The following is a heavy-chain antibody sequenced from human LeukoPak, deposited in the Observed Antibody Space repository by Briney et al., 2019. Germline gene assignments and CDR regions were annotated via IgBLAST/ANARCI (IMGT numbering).Heavy chain of an antibody. D-gene: IGHD3-22*01. CDR3: ARARNYYDSSAFDY. CDR1: GFTFSSYA. Sequence: QPGGSLRLSCAASGFTFSSYAMSWVRQAPGKGLEWVSAISGSGGSTYYADSVKGRFTISRDNSKNTLYLQMNSLRAEDTAVYYCARARNYYDSSAFDYWGQGTLVTVSS. CDR2: ISGSGGST. J-gene: IGHJ4*02. V-gene: IGHV3-23*01.